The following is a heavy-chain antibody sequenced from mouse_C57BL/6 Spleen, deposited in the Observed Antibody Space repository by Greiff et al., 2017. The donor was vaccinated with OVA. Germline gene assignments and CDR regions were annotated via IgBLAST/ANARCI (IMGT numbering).Heavy chain of an antibody. D-gene: IGHD1-1*01. J-gene: IGHJ3*01. CDR1: GFNFKNTY. Sequence: VQLQQSVAELVRPGASVKLSCTASGFNFKNTYMHWVKQRPEQGLEWIGRIDPANGNTKYAPKFQGKATISADTSANTAYLQLSSLTSEDTAIYYCARAREGYYGSSYWFAYWGQGTLVTVSA. CDR3: ARAREGYYGSSYWFAY. V-gene: IGHV14-3*01. CDR2: IDPANGNT.